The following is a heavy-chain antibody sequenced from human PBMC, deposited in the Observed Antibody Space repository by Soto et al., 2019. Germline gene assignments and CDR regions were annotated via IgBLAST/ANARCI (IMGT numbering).Heavy chain of an antibody. CDR1: GGCIRSDHYY. CDR2: IFNSGNA. D-gene: IGHD1-26*01. CDR3: ARADNDYYVDP. V-gene: IGHV4-30-4*02. J-gene: IGHJ5*02. Sequence: SDTISLTCTVSGGCIRSDHYYWTWMRQLPGKGLEWIGFIFNSGNAYYNPSLKSRLAISVDTSKNQFSLKLDSVTAADTALYYCARADNDYYVDPWGQGTLVTVSS.